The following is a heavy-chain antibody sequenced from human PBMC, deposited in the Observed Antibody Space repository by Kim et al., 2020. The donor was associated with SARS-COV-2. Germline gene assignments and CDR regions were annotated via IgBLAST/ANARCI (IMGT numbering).Heavy chain of an antibody. CDR2: IYYSGST. Sequence: SETLSLTCTVSGGSISSYYWSWIRQPPGKGLEWIGYIYYSGSTNYNPSLKSRVTISVDTSKNQFSLKLSSVTAAYTAVYYCARPYYDILTGYYPYYFDYWGQGTLVTVSS. J-gene: IGHJ4*02. CDR3: ARPYYDILTGYYPYYFDY. CDR1: GGSISSYY. V-gene: IGHV4-59*01. D-gene: IGHD3-9*01.